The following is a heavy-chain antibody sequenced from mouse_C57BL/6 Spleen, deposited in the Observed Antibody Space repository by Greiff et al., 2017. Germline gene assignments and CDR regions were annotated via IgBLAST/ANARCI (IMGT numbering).Heavy chain of an antibody. D-gene: IGHD3-3*01. J-gene: IGHJ4*01. CDR3: ARGGRGSYYYAMDY. CDR1: GYTFTSYW. Sequence: QVQLQQSGAELVKPGASVKLSCKASGYTFTSYWMQWVKQRPGQGLEWIGEIDPSDSYTNYNQKFKGKATLTVDTSSSTAYMQLSSLTSEDSAVYYCARGGRGSYYYAMDYWGQGTSVTVSS. V-gene: IGHV1-50*01. CDR2: IDPSDSYT.